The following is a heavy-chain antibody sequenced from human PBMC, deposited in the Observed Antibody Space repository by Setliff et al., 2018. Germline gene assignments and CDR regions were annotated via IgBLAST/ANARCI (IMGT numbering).Heavy chain of an antibody. D-gene: IGHD3-10*01. CDR3: ARHKVIKKEFIRLTWFDP. V-gene: IGHV4-39*01. J-gene: IGHJ5*02. Sequence: PSETLSLTCTVSDDSFTSSRYYWGWIRQAPGSGLEWIGSISYSGTPYYNASVESRVTISIDTSRNQFSLELRSVTAADTAVYYCARHKVIKKEFIRLTWFDPWGQGTPVTVSS. CDR1: DDSFTSSRYY. CDR2: ISYSGTP.